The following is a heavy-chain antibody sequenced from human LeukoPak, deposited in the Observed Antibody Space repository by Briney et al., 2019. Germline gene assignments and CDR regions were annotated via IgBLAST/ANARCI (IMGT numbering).Heavy chain of an antibody. D-gene: IGHD3-3*01. CDR2: INSGGGT. J-gene: IGHJ4*02. CDR1: GFTFSIYG. Sequence: GGSLRLSCAASGFTFSIYGMTWVRQAPGKGLEWVSTINSGGGTYYADSVKGRFTVSRDNSKNTLDLQMNSLRAGDTAVYYCAKDHGDWGQGTLVTVSS. CDR3: AKDHGD. V-gene: IGHV3-23*01.